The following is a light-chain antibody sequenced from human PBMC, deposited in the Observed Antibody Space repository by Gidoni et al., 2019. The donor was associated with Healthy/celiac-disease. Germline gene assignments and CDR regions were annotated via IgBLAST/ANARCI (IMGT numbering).Light chain of an antibody. J-gene: IGKJ4*01. V-gene: IGKV3-11*01. CDR3: QQRSNWPALT. Sequence: IVLTQSPATLSLSPGERATLSCRASQSVSSYLAWYQQKPGQAPRLLIYEASNRATGIPARFSGSGVGTDFTLTISSLEAEDFAVYYCQQRSNWPALTFGGGTKVEIK. CDR1: QSVSSY. CDR2: EAS.